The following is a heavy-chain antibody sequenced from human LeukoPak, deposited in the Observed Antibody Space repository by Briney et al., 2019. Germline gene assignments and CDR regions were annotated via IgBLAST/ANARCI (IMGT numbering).Heavy chain of an antibody. V-gene: IGHV3-23*01. CDR3: ARASRSSGWYVYFDY. J-gene: IGHJ4*02. CDR2: ISGSGGST. Sequence: GGSLRLSCAASGFTFSSYAMSWVRQAPGKGLEWVSAISGSGGSTYYADSVKGRFTISRDNSKNTLYLQMNSLRAEDTAVYYCARASRSSGWYVYFDYWGQGTLVTVSS. CDR1: GFTFSSYA. D-gene: IGHD6-19*01.